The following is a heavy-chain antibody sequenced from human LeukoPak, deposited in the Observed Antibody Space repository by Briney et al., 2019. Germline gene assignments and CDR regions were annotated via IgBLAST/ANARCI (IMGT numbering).Heavy chain of an antibody. CDR2: IKQDGSEI. D-gene: IGHD1-7*01. CDR1: GFTFRNYW. CDR3: ARASITETTSN. J-gene: IGHJ4*02. Sequence: GGSLRLSCAASGFTFRNYWMNWLRQAPGKGLEWVANIKQDGSEIYYVDSVKGRFTVSRDNAKNSLYLQMNSLRAEDTAVYYCARASITETTSNWGQGTLVTVTS. V-gene: IGHV3-7*05.